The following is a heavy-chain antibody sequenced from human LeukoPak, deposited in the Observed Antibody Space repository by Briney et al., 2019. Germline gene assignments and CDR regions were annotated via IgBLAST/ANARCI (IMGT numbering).Heavy chain of an antibody. CDR3: ATARIMITFGGAAPRQDNDY. V-gene: IGHV1-69-2*01. Sequence: ASVKVSCKVSGYTFTDYYMHWVQQAPGKGLESMGLVDPEDGETIYAEKFQGRVTITADTSTDTAYMELSSLRSEDTAVYYCATARIMITFGGAAPRQDNDYWGQGTLVTVSS. CDR2: VDPEDGET. J-gene: IGHJ4*02. D-gene: IGHD3-16*01. CDR1: GYTFTDYY.